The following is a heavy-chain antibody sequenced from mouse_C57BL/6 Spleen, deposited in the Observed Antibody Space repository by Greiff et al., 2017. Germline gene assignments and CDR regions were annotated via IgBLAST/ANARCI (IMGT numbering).Heavy chain of an antibody. D-gene: IGHD1-1*01. CDR1: GFNIKDYY. V-gene: IGHV14-2*01. CDR3: ARYYGSSRDF. Sequence: VQLQQSGAELVKPGASVKLSCTASGFNIKDYYMHWVKQRTEQGLEWIGRIEPEDGETKYAPKFPGKATITEDTSSNTAYLQLSRLTSVDTSVYYCARYYGSSRDFWGRGTTLTVAS. J-gene: IGHJ2*01. CDR2: IEPEDGET.